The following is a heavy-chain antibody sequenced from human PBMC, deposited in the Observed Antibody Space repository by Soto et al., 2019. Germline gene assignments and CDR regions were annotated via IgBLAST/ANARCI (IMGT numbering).Heavy chain of an antibody. CDR3: AREVNWNPRRYFDY. Sequence: ASVKVSCKASGYTFTSYGISWVRQAPGQGLEWMGWISAYNGNTNYAQKLQGRVTMTIDTSTSTAYMELRSLRSDDTAVYYCAREVNWNPRRYFDYWGQGTLVTVSS. CDR2: ISAYNGNT. J-gene: IGHJ4*02. D-gene: IGHD1-20*01. V-gene: IGHV1-18*01. CDR1: GYTFTSYG.